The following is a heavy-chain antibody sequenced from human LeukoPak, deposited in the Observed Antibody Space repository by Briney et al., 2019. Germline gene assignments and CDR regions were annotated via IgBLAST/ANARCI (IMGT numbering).Heavy chain of an antibody. J-gene: IGHJ6*03. CDR1: GFTFSSYG. CDR3: ARLGSNYYYYMDV. Sequence: GGSLRLSCASSGFTFSSYGMHWVRQAPGKGLEWVAFIQFDGSHIFYIDSVRGRFTISRDNAKNSLYLQMNSLRAEDTAVYYCARLGSNYYYYMDVWGKGTTVTVSS. V-gene: IGHV3-30*02. CDR2: IQFDGSHI. D-gene: IGHD3-16*01.